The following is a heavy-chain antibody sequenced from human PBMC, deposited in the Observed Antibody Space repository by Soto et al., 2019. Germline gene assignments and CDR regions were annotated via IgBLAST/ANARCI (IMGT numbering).Heavy chain of an antibody. CDR2: IFYTGTT. J-gene: IGHJ4*02. V-gene: IGHV4-39*01. Sequence: PSETLSLTCTVSGDSIRTSKYYWAWVRQLSGKGLEWIGSIFYTGTTNYNPSLKSRVSISDDTSKNQFSLRLSSVTAADTAIYYCARLRHQRDSPFDYWGQGTLVTVSS. D-gene: IGHD2-2*01. CDR3: ARLRHQRDSPFDY. CDR1: GDSIRTSKYY.